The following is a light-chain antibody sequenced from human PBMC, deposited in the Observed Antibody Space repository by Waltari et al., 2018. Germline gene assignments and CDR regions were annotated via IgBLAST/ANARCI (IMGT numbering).Light chain of an antibody. CDR1: QSLFFGASGKNY. V-gene: IGKV4-1*01. CDR2: WAS. CDR3: QQYSSSPIT. Sequence: DIVLTQYPDSLAVSLGGRATIDCWSSQSLFFGASGKNYLAWYQQKPGQPPKVLIYWASTREAGVPERISGSGSGAHFTLTVDSLQAEDVAVYYCQQYSSSPITFGQGTRLEI. J-gene: IGKJ5*01.